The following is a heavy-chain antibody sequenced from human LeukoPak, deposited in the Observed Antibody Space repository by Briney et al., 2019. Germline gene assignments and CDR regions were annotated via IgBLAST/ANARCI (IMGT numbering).Heavy chain of an antibody. CDR2: INPNSGGT. Sequence: ASVKVSCKASGGTFSSYAISWVRQAPGQGLEWMGRINPNSGGTNYAQKFQGRVTMTRDTSISTAYMELSRLRSDDTAVYYCARVRAARPFDPWGQGTLVTVSS. CDR3: ARVRAARPFDP. J-gene: IGHJ5*02. V-gene: IGHV1-2*06. CDR1: GGTFSSYA. D-gene: IGHD6-6*01.